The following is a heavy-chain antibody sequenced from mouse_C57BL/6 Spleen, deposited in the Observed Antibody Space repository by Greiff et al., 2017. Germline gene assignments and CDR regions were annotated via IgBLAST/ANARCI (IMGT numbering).Heavy chain of an antibody. CDR3: ARGARLSFAY. Sequence: VQLQQSGPELVKPGASVKISCKASGYTFTDYYMNWVKQSPGKSLEWIGDINPNSGGTSYNKKFKGKATLTVDKSSSTADMELRSLTSEDSAVYYCARGARLSFAYWGQGTLVTVSA. J-gene: IGHJ3*01. CDR2: INPNSGGT. V-gene: IGHV1-26*01. CDR1: GYTFTDYY.